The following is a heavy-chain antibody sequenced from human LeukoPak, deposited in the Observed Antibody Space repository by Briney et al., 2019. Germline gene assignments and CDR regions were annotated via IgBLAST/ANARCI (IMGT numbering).Heavy chain of an antibody. V-gene: IGHV1-18*01. J-gene: IGHJ6*02. D-gene: IGHD1-26*01. Sequence: ASVKVSCKASGYTFTSYDINWVRQAPGQGLEWMGWISAYNGNTNYAQKLQGRVTMTTDTSTSTAYMELRSLRSDDTAVYYCARLRYSGSYISYYYGMDVWGQGTTVTVSS. CDR1: GYTFTSYD. CDR2: ISAYNGNT. CDR3: ARLRYSGSYISYYYGMDV.